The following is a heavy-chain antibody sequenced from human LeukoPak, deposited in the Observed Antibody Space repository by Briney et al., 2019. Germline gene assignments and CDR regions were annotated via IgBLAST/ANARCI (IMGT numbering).Heavy chain of an antibody. CDR2: IKSKTDGGTT. J-gene: IGHJ6*03. V-gene: IGHV3-15*01. Sequence: GGSLRLSCAASGFTFRNAWMSWVRQAPGKGLEWVGRIKSKTDGGTTDYAAPVKGRFTISRDDSKNTLYLQMNSLKTEDTAVYYCTTDPTYYYYYMDVWGKGTTVTVSS. CDR3: TTDPTYYYYYMDV. CDR1: GFTFRNAW.